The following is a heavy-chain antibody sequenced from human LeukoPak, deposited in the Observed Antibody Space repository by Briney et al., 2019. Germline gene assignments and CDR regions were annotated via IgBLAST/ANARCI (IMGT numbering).Heavy chain of an antibody. V-gene: IGHV1-2*06. CDR3: ARQWLPNGYFDY. J-gene: IGHJ4*02. Sequence: ASVKVSCKASGYTFTAYFMHWVRQAPVQGLEWMGRVNPNSGVTNSIQKFQGRVTMTRDTSISTAYMELSGLRSDDTAVYYCARQWLPNGYFDYWGQGTLVTVSS. CDR2: VNPNSGVT. CDR1: GYTFTAYF. D-gene: IGHD6-19*01.